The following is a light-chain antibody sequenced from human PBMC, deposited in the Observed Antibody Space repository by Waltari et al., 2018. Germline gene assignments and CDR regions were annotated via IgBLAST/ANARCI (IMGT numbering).Light chain of an antibody. CDR3: NSYTTSSTWV. CDR1: RSAIGAYNY. V-gene: IGLV2-14*01. Sequence: QSALTPPASVSGSPGQSITISCTGTRSAIGAYNYVPWYQHLPGKAPKLRISEVRRRPSGVSKRFSGSKSGNMASLTISGLQAEDEADYYCNSYTTSSTWVFGGGTKLTVL. J-gene: IGLJ3*02. CDR2: EVR.